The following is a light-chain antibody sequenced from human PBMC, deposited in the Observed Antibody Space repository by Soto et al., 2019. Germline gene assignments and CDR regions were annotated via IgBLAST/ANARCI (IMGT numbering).Light chain of an antibody. CDR1: SSNIGSNT. CDR3: SAWDNSLNGYV. Sequence: QSVLTQPLSVSASPGQRVTISCSGGSSNIGSNTVAWYQHLPGTAPPRLIFTAGQRPSGVPGRFSGSKSGTSACLAISGLQSEDEGDYYCSAWDNSLNGYVFGPGTKLTVL. CDR2: TAG. V-gene: IGLV1-44*01. J-gene: IGLJ1*01.